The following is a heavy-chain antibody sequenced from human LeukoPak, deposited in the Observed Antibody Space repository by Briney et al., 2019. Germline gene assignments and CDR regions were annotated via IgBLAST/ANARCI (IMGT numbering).Heavy chain of an antibody. CDR1: GFTFSSYG. D-gene: IGHD5-18*01. J-gene: IGHJ5*02. CDR3: AKDLSPRDTAMDAVAGFDP. CDR2: ISYGGSNK. V-gene: IGHV3-30*18. Sequence: WGTLRLSCAASGFTFSSYGMHWVRQAPGKGLEWVAVISYGGSNKYYADSVKGRFTISRDNSKNTLYLQMNSLRAEDTAVYYCAKDLSPRDTAMDAVAGFDPWGQGTLVTVSS.